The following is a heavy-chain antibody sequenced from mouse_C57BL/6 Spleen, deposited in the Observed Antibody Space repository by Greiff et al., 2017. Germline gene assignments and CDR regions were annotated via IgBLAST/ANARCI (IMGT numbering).Heavy chain of an antibody. J-gene: IGHJ2*01. Sequence: EVHLVESGGGLVQPGGSMKLSCVASGFTFSNYWMNWVRQSPEKGLEWVAQIRLKSDNYATHYAESVKGRFTISRDDSKSSVYLQMNNLRAEDTGIYYCTLYYYGSPFDYWGQGTTLTVSS. CDR3: TLYYYGSPFDY. CDR2: IRLKSDNYAT. CDR1: GFTFSNYW. V-gene: IGHV6-3*01. D-gene: IGHD1-1*01.